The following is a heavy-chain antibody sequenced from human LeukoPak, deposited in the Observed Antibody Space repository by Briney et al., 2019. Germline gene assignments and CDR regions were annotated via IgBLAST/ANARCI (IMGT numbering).Heavy chain of an antibody. CDR1: GFTFTDYA. Sequence: PGGSLRLSCAASGFTFTDYAMGWVRQAPGKGLEWVSVISGSGGSTYYADSVKGRFTISRDHSKNTLYLQMSTLRVDDTAVYYCAKTDRWWPPSYFEYWGQGTLVTVSS. D-gene: IGHD2-15*01. J-gene: IGHJ4*02. CDR2: ISGSGGST. V-gene: IGHV3-23*01. CDR3: AKTDRWWPPSYFEY.